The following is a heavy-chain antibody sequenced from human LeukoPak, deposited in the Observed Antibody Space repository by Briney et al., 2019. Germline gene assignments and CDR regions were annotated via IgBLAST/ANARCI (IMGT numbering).Heavy chain of an antibody. CDR1: GGSISSYY. Sequence: SETLSLTCTVSGGSISSYYWSWIRQPPGKGLEWIGYIYYSGSTNYNPSLKSRVTVSVDTSKNQFSLKLSSVTAADTAVHYCARVDTAILPYFDYWGQGTLVTVSS. CDR3: ARVDTAILPYFDY. CDR2: IYYSGST. J-gene: IGHJ4*02. D-gene: IGHD5-18*01. V-gene: IGHV4-59*01.